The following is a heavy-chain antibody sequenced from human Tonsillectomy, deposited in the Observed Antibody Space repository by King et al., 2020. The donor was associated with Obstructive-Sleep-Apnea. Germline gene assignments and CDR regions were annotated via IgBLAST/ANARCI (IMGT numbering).Heavy chain of an antibody. D-gene: IGHD3-10*01. Sequence: QLVQSGAEVKKPGASVKVSCKASCYTFTSYGISWVRQAPGQGIEWMGCSSAYNGDTNDDQKIQGRVTMTTDTSTSPAYMEPGSPRSDDTAVYYCARDPGPSGGYYGSGSYPDYWGQGTLVTVSS. V-gene: IGHV1-18*01. CDR3: ARDPGPSGGYYGSGSYPDY. J-gene: IGHJ4*02. CDR1: CYTFTSYG. CDR2: SSAYNGDT.